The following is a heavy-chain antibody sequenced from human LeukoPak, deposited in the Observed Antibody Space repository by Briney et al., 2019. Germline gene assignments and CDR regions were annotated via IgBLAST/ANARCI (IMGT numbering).Heavy chain of an antibody. CDR3: ARVSNYYYYYGMDV. J-gene: IGHJ6*02. V-gene: IGHV3-48*04. CDR2: ISSSGSTI. Sequence: GGSLRLSCAASGFTFSSYWMSWVRQAPGKGLEWVSYISSSGSTIYYADSVKGRFTISRDNAKNSLYLQMNSLRAEDTAVYYCARVSNYYYYYGMDVWGQGTTVTVSS. CDR1: GFTFSSYW.